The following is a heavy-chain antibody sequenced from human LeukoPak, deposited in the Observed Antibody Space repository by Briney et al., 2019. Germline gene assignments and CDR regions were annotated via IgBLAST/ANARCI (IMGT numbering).Heavy chain of an antibody. CDR2: ISYDGSNK. D-gene: IGHD4-17*01. CDR3: ANIDGDYYSDYGMDV. CDR1: GFTFSSYG. V-gene: IGHV3-30*18. J-gene: IGHJ6*02. Sequence: GGSLRLSCAASGFTFSSYGMHWVRQVPGKGLEWVAVISYDGSNKYYADSVKGRFTISRDNSKNTLYLQMNSLRAEDTAVYYCANIDGDYYSDYGMDVWGQGTTVTVSS.